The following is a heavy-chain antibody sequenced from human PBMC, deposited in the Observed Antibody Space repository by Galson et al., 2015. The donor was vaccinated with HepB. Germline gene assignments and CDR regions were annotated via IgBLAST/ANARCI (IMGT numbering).Heavy chain of an antibody. CDR2: INQDGSEK. Sequence: SLRLSCAASKFIFSNYWMAWVRQAPGKGLEWVANINQDGSEKYYVDSVKGRFTISRDNAKNSLSLQMDILRAEDTAVYYCARDVYFDYWSSDLGFYDVWGQGALVTVSS. D-gene: IGHD3-3*01. J-gene: IGHJ4*02. V-gene: IGHV3-7*01. CDR3: ARDVYFDYWSSDLGFYDV. CDR1: KFIFSNYW.